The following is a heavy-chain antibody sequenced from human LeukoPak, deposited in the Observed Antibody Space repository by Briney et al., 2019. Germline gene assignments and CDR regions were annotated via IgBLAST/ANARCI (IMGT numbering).Heavy chain of an antibody. J-gene: IGHJ3*02. D-gene: IGHD3-22*01. CDR3: AAAPYYYDPSDAFDI. Sequence: ASVKVSCKASGFTFTSSAMQWVRQARGQRLEWIGWIVVGSGNTNYAQKFQERVTITRDMSTSTAYMELSSLRSEDTAVYYCAAAPYYYDPSDAFDIWGQGTMVTVSS. V-gene: IGHV1-58*02. CDR2: IVVGSGNT. CDR1: GFTFTSSA.